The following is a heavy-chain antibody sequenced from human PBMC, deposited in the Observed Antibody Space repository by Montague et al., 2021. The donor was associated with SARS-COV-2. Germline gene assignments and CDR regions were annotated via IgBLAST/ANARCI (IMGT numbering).Heavy chain of an antibody. CDR1: DGSFSNFY. V-gene: IGHV4-34*01. CDR2: INHSGTT. J-gene: IGHJ6*03. CDR3: AGGDDNGSGYLDV. Sequence: SETLSLTCAVFDGSFSNFYWSWIRQPPGKGLEWNGEINHSGTTYYNPSLKSRVTISVDTSRNQFSLKLNSVTAADAAVYYCAGGDDNGSGYLDVGGKGTTVTVSS. D-gene: IGHD1-26*01.